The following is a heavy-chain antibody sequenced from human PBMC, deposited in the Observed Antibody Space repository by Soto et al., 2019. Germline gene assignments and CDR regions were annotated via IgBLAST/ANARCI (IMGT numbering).Heavy chain of an antibody. CDR2: ISTLNGNT. J-gene: IGHJ6*02. D-gene: IGHD1-1*01. CDR3: ARRVHVWLPDYYGMDV. Sequence: QAQVVQSGAEVKKPGASVNVSCKASGYDYVTYAITWVRQRPGQGLEWMGWISTLNGNTNYAQNLQVRVTMTTDTSTRIVHLELRSLSSDDTAVYYCARRVHVWLPDYYGMDVWGQGTTVTVSS. V-gene: IGHV1-18*01. CDR1: GYDYVTYA.